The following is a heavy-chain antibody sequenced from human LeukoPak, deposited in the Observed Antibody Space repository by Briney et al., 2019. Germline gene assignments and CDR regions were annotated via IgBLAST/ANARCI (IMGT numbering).Heavy chain of an antibody. D-gene: IGHD6-13*01. CDR2: IRYDGSNK. CDR1: GFTFSSYG. Sequence: GGSLRLSCAASGFTFSSYGMHWVRQAPGKGLEWVAFIRYDGSNKYYADSVKGRFSISRDNSKSTLYLQMNSLRAEDTAVYYCATSRGSWPDYFDYWGQGTLVTVSS. J-gene: IGHJ4*02. CDR3: ATSRGSWPDYFDY. V-gene: IGHV3-30*02.